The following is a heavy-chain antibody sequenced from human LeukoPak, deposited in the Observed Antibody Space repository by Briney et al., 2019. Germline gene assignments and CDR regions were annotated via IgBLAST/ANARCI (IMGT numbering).Heavy chain of an antibody. CDR3: AKPSWNPESDWNGP. Sequence: GGSLRLSCAASLFSFTTSAMNWVRQAPGKGLEWVSGISGSGTSTYYADSVKGRFTISRDNSKNTLYLQMNSLRAEDTAVYYCAKPSWNPESDWNGPWGQGTLVIVSS. V-gene: IGHV3-23*01. CDR2: ISGSGTST. D-gene: IGHD1-1*01. J-gene: IGHJ5*02. CDR1: LFSFTTSA.